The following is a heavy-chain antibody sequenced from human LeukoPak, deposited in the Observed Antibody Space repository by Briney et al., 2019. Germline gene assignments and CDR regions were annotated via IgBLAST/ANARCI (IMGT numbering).Heavy chain of an antibody. D-gene: IGHD3-22*01. Sequence: ASVKVSCKASGYTFTRYYMHWVRQAPGQWLEWMGIINPSGGSTSYAQKFQGRVTMTRDTSTSTVYMELSSLRSEDTAVYYCARDLVTMIVDYYGMDVWGQGTTVTVSS. J-gene: IGHJ6*02. CDR2: INPSGGST. V-gene: IGHV1-46*01. CDR1: GYTFTRYY. CDR3: ARDLVTMIVDYYGMDV.